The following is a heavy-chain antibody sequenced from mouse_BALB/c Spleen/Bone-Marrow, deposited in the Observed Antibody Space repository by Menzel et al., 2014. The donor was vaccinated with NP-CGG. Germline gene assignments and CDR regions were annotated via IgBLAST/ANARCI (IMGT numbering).Heavy chain of an antibody. J-gene: IGHJ4*01. CDR2: IDPANGNT. Sequence: EVQLQQSGAELVKPGASVKLSCTASGFNIRDTYMHWVKQRPEQGLEWIGRIDPANGNTKYDPKFQGRATITADTSSNTAYLQLSSLTSEDTAVYYCARWEYYAMDYWGQGTSVTVSS. CDR3: ARWEYYAMDY. V-gene: IGHV14-3*02. D-gene: IGHD4-1*01. CDR1: GFNIRDTY.